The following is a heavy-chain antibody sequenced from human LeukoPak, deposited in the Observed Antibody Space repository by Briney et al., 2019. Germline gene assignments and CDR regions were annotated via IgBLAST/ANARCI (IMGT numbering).Heavy chain of an antibody. CDR3: ATSYDSSGYATY. J-gene: IGHJ4*02. Sequence: GGSLRLSCAASGFTFSTYGMSWVRQAPGKGLEWVSVIYSGGSTYYADSVKGRFTISRDNSKNTLYLQMNSLRAEDTAVCYCATSYDSSGYATYWGQGTLVTVSS. CDR1: GFTFSTYG. CDR2: IYSGGST. D-gene: IGHD3-22*01. V-gene: IGHV3-53*01.